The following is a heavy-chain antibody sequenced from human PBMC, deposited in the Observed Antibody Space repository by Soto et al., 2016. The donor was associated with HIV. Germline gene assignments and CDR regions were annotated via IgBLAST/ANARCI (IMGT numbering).Heavy chain of an antibody. CDR3: AKSILSGGDGCYDNSLYYGXNV. Sequence: EVQLLESGGGLVQPGGSLRLSCAASGFIFNRYAMSWVRQAPEKGLEWVSSISGSGTNTYYSESVRGRFTISRDNLKNTLDLQMNSLGAEDTAIYYCAKSILSGGDGCYDNSLYYGXNVWGQGTRSASP. D-gene: IGHD5-12*01. V-gene: IGHV3-23*01. CDR2: ISGSGTNT. J-gene: IGHJ6*02. CDR1: GFIFNRYA.